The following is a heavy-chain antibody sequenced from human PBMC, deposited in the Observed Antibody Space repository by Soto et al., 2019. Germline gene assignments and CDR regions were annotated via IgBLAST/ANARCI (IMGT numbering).Heavy chain of an antibody. Sequence: GGSLRLSCAASGFTFSSYSMNWVRQAPGKGLEWVSYISSSSSTIYYAGSVKGRFTISRDNANNSLYLKMNSLRDEDTAVYYCARGAADYSWCYYYYGMDVWGQGTTVTVYS. J-gene: IGHJ6*02. CDR1: GFTFSSYS. CDR3: ARGAADYSWCYYYYGMDV. D-gene: IGHD2-8*01. CDR2: ISSSSSTI. V-gene: IGHV3-48*02.